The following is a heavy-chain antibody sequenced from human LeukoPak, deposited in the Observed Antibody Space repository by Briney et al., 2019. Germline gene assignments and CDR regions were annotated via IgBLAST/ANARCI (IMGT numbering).Heavy chain of an antibody. Sequence: SETLSLTCTVSGGSINNYFWSWIRQPPGKGLEWSGYIYYSGTTFYNPSLRGRVTMSADTSKNHFSLNLSSVTAADTAIYYGARHYYGGSGAFDIWGQGTMVTVS. CDR2: IYYSGTT. J-gene: IGHJ3*02. V-gene: IGHV4-59*08. CDR3: ARHYYGGSGAFDI. D-gene: IGHD4-23*01. CDR1: GGSINNYF.